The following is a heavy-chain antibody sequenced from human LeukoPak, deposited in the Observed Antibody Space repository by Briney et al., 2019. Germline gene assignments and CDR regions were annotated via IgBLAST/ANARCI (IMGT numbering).Heavy chain of an antibody. D-gene: IGHD3-10*01. CDR3: ARGRKDSGSAFDY. CDR1: GYTFTSYD. V-gene: IGHV1-8*01. CDR2: MNPNSGNT. Sequence: ASVKVSCKASGYTFTSYDINWVRRAPGQGLEWMGWMNPNSGNTGYAQRFQGRVTMTRNTSISTAYMELSSLRSEDTALYYCARGRKDSGSAFDYWGQGTLVTVSS. J-gene: IGHJ4*02.